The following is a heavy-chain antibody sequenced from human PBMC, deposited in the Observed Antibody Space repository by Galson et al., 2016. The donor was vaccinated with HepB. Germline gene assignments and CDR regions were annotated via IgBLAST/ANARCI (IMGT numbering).Heavy chain of an antibody. CDR3: AKSERGLDY. D-gene: IGHD3-10*01. V-gene: IGHV3-30*18. Sequence: SLRLSCAASGFTFSTYDMHWVRQAPGKGLEWVAIMSYDGGNTYYADSVKARFTISRDNSTNTLYLQMNSLRTEDTAVYHCAKSERGLDYWGQGTLVTVSS. J-gene: IGHJ4*02. CDR1: GFTFSTYD. CDR2: MSYDGGNT.